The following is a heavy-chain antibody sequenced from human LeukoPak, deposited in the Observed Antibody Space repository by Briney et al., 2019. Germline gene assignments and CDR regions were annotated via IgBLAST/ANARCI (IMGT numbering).Heavy chain of an antibody. CDR1: GGSISSSSYY. J-gene: IGHJ5*02. D-gene: IGHD4-17*01. V-gene: IGHV4-61*05. Sequence: PSETLSLTCNVSGGSISSSSYYWGWIRQPPGKGLEWIGYIYYSGSTNYNPSLKSRVTISVDTSKNQFSLKLSSVTAADTAVYYCARGTTSPIQPPFDPWGQGTLVTVSS. CDR3: ARGTTSPIQPPFDP. CDR2: IYYSGST.